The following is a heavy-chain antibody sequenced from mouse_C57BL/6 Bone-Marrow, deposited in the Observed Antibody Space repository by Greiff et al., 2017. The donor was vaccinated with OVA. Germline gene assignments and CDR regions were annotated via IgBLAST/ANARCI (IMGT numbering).Heavy chain of an antibody. V-gene: IGHV1-55*01. Sequence: QVQLQQPGAELVKPGASVKMSCKASGYTFTSYWITWVKQRPGQGLEWIGDIYPGSGSTNYNEKFKSKATLTVDTSSSTAYMQLSSLTSEDSAVYYCASWISSQPYYAMDYWGQGTSVTVSS. CDR2: IYPGSGST. J-gene: IGHJ4*01. CDR3: ASWISSQPYYAMDY. D-gene: IGHD1-1*01. CDR1: GYTFTSYW.